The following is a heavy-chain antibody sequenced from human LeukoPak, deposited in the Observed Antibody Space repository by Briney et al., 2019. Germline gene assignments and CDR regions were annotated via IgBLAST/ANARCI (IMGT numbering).Heavy chain of an antibody. CDR1: GGSISSYY. CDR3: ARERGTYCGGDCYSWYFQH. Sequence: PSETLSLTCTVSGGSISSYYWSWIRQPAGKGLEWIGRIYTSGSTNYNPSLKSRVTMSVDTSKNQFSLKLSSVTAADTAVYYCARERGTYCGGDCYSWYFQHWGKGTLVTVSS. J-gene: IGHJ1*01. V-gene: IGHV4-4*07. CDR2: IYTSGST. D-gene: IGHD2-21*02.